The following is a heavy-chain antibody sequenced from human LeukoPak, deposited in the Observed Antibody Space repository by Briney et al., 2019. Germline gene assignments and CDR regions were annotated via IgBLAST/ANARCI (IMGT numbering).Heavy chain of an antibody. D-gene: IGHD6-19*01. Sequence: HRASVKVSCKASGYTFTGYYMHWVRQAPGQGLEWMGWISPNSGGTNFAQKFQGRVTMTRDTSIGTAYMELSRLRSDDTAVYYCARTQYSSGWFYYWGQGTLVTVSS. CDR1: GYTFTGYY. J-gene: IGHJ4*02. CDR3: ARTQYSSGWFYY. V-gene: IGHV1-2*02. CDR2: ISPNSGGT.